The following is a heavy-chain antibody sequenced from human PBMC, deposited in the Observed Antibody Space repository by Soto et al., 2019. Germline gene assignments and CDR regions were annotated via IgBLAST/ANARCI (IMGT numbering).Heavy chain of an antibody. D-gene: IGHD6-13*01. CDR3: ARGRIAAEAEVWFDP. CDR1: GFTFSSYA. V-gene: IGHV3-30-3*01. Sequence: QVQLVESGGGVVQPGRSLRLSCAASGFTFSSYAMHWVRQAPGKGLEWVAVISYDGSNKYYADSVKGRFTISRDNSKNALSLRMNGLRAEDTAVYYCARGRIAAEAEVWFDPWGQGILVTVAS. CDR2: ISYDGSNK. J-gene: IGHJ5*02.